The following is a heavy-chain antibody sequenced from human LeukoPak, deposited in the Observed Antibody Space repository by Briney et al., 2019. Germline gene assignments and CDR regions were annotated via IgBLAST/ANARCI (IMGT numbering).Heavy chain of an antibody. D-gene: IGHD1-1*01. CDR1: GFTFSSYW. V-gene: IGHV3-7*01. Sequence: GGSLRLSCAASGFTFSSYWMSWVRQAPGKGLEWVANIKQDGSEKYYVDSVKGRFTISRDNAKNSLYLQMNSLRAEDTAVYYCARWGGTRQYYFDYWGQGTLVTVSS. J-gene: IGHJ4*02. CDR2: IKQDGSEK. CDR3: ARWGGTRQYYFDY.